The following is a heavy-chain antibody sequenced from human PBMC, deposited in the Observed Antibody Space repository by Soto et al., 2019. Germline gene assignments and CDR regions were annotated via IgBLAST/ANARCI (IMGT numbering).Heavy chain of an antibody. J-gene: IGHJ4*02. CDR2: ISGSGGST. CDR1: GFTFSSYA. V-gene: IGHV3-23*01. CDR3: AKGSFGAILWFGELGVTCDY. Sequence: EVQLLESGGGLVQPGGSLRLSCAASGFTFSSYAMSWVRQAPGKGLEWVSAISGSGGSTYYADSVKGRFTISRDNSKNTLYLQMNSLRAEDTAVYYCAKGSFGAILWFGELGVTCDYWGQGTLVTVSS. D-gene: IGHD3-10*01.